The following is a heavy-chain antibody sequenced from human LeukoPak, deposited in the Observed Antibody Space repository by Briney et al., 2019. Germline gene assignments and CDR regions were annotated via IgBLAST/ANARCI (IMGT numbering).Heavy chain of an antibody. CDR3: ARDSAYNAFDY. Sequence: GGSLRLSCAASGFTFSNYSMNWVRQAPGKGLEWVSSIISGSSYIYHADSVKGRFTISRDNAKNSLYLQMNSLRAEDTAVYYCARDSAYNAFDYWGQGTLVTVSS. D-gene: IGHD5-12*01. CDR2: IISGSSYI. V-gene: IGHV3-21*04. J-gene: IGHJ4*02. CDR1: GFTFSNYS.